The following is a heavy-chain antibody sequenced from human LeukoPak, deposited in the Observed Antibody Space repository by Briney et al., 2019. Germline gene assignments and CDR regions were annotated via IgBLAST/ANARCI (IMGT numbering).Heavy chain of an antibody. V-gene: IGHV3-49*04. CDR3: TRDGSYYYYYYMDV. J-gene: IGHJ6*03. D-gene: IGHD1-26*01. Sequence: GGSLRLSCTGSGFTFGDYSMTWVRQAPGKGLEWVGFIRSKASGETTEYAASVKGRFTISRDDSENVAYLQMNSLKTEDTAVYYCTRDGSYYYYYYMDVWGTGTTVTVSS. CDR1: GFTFGDYS. CDR2: IRSKASGETT.